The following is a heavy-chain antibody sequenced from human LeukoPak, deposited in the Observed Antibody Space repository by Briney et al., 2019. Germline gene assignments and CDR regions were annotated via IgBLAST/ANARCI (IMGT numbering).Heavy chain of an antibody. J-gene: IGHJ4*02. V-gene: IGHV3-23*01. D-gene: IGHD5-12*01. CDR3: AKGRCSGPGCDSFDY. Sequence: PGGSLRLSCAASGLVFGKYAMAWVRQAPGKGLECVSIISDDSSFTYYLDSVTGRSTIFRDNSKNTLYLHMNSLKAEDTAVYYCAKGRCSGPGCDSFDYWGQGALVTVSS. CDR1: GLVFGKYA. CDR2: ISDDSSFT.